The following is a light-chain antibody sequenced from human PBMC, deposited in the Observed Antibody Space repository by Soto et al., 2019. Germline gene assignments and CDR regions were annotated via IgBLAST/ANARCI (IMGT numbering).Light chain of an antibody. CDR3: QQYGGSPPS. V-gene: IGKV3-20*01. CDR2: GAS. Sequence: IVLTQSPGTLSLSPGERATLSCRASQSVSSNYLAWYQKKPGQAPRLLIYGASTRATGIPDRISGSGSGTDFILSISRLEPEDFAVYYCQQYGGSPPSFGQGTRLEIK. J-gene: IGKJ5*01. CDR1: QSVSSNY.